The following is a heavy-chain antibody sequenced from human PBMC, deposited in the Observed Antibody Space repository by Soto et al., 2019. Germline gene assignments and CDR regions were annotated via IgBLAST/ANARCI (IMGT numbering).Heavy chain of an antibody. J-gene: IGHJ4*02. CDR1: GYTFTSYG. CDR2: ISAYNGNT. D-gene: IGHD3-16*01. Sequence: ASVKVSCKASGYTFTSYGISWVRQAPGQGLEWMGWISAYNGNTNYAQKLQGRVTVTTDASTSTAYMELRSLRSDDTAVYYCARVNMITRNFDYWGQGTLVTVSS. CDR3: ARVNMITRNFDY. V-gene: IGHV1-18*01.